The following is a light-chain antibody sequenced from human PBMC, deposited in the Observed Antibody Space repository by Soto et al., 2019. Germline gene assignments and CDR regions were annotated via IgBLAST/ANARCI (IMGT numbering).Light chain of an antibody. CDR1: QDISRY. Sequence: DIQLTQSPSFLSASVGDRVTITCRASQDISRYLAWYQQKAGKAPKLLIYAASTLQKVVPSRFSGSGSGTELTLTISSLQPDDFATYYCQQLNTYPLFTFGPGTEVDI. V-gene: IGKV1-9*01. CDR2: AAS. J-gene: IGKJ3*01. CDR3: QQLNTYPLFT.